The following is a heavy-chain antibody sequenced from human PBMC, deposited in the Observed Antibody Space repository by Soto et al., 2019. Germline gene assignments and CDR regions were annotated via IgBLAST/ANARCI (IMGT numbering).Heavy chain of an antibody. CDR1: GFTVTNYG. CDR2: ISDAGVK. J-gene: IGHJ4*02. D-gene: IGHD5-12*01. CDR3: AKENIGYEN. V-gene: IGHV3-23*01. Sequence: EVQLLESGGGLVQPGGSLRLSCVASGFTVTNYGMVWVRKGPGKGLEWVSTISDAGVKYYLDSVKGRFTISRDNSKNTLYLQMNSLRAEDTAVYYCAKENIGYENWGQGTLVTVTS.